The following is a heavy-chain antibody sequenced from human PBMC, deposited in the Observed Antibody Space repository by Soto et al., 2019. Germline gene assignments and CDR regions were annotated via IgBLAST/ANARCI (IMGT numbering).Heavy chain of an antibody. CDR3: VKDGGYCSSTTCYSPRNHYFDS. V-gene: IGHV3-7*03. CDR1: GFTFSDYW. D-gene: IGHD2-2*01. CDR2: IKFDGSEK. J-gene: IGHJ4*02. Sequence: PVGSLRLSCAASGFTFSDYWMSWVRQAPGKGPEWVANIKFDGSEKRYVDSVKGRFSISRDNSRNSLFLQMNSLRAGDTAVYYCVKDGGYCSSTTCYSPRNHYFDSWGQGTLVTVSS.